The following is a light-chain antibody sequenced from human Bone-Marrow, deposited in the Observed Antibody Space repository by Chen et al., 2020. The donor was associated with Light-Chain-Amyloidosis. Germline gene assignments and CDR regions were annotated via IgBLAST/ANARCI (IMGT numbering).Light chain of an antibody. CDR3: QSYQGSSQGV. J-gene: IGLJ3*02. CDR1: SGSIATNY. CDR2: EDD. Sequence: NFMLTQPHSVSESPGKTVIISCTRSSGSIATNYVQWYQQRPGSSPTTVIYEDDQRPPGVPDRFSGSIARSSNSASLTISGLKTEDEADYYCQSYQGSSQGVFGGGTKLTVL. V-gene: IGLV6-57*01.